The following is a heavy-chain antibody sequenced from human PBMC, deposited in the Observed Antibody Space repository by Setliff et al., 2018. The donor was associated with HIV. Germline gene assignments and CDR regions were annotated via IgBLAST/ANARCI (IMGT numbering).Heavy chain of an antibody. CDR2: IYPNGSP. J-gene: IGHJ4*02. CDR1: GGSINNYY. D-gene: IGHD3-10*01. CDR3: TGDYNSGSYRFDY. V-gene: IGHV4-4*08. Sequence: ETLSLTCTVSGGSINNYYWSWIRQPPGKGLEWIGYIYPNGSPDYPSGNIVYNPSFRSRVTLSLDTSKNQFSLKLTSVTAADAAVYYCTGDYNSGSYRFDYWGQGTPVTVTS.